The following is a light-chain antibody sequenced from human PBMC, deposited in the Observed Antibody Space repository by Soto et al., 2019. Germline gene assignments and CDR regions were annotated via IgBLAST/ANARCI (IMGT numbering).Light chain of an antibody. V-gene: IGLV1-40*01. J-gene: IGLJ1*01. CDR3: QSYDSSLSVFV. CDR1: SSNIGAGFG. Sequence: QSVLTQPPSVSGAPGQRVTISCTGSSSNIGAGFGVHWYQQLPGTAPKLLIYGNNNRPSGVPDRSSGSKSGTSASLAITGLQAEDEADYYCQSYDSSLSVFVFGTGTKVTVL. CDR2: GNN.